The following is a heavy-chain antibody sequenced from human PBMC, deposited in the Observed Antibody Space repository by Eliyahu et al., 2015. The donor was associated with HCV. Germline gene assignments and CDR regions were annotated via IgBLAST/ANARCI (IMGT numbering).Heavy chain of an antibody. CDR1: SSYG. CDR3: AKEDSKTSSTEPDFWTTRRAPGHYWYFDL. CDR2: ISYDGSNK. V-gene: IGHV3-30*18. J-gene: IGHJ2*01. Sequence: SSYGMHWVRQAPGKGLEWVAVISYDGSNKYYADSVKGRFTISRDNSKNTLYLQMNSLRAEDTAVYYCAKEDSKTSSTEPDFWTTRRAPGHYWYFDLWGRGTLVTVSS. D-gene: IGHD3-3*01.